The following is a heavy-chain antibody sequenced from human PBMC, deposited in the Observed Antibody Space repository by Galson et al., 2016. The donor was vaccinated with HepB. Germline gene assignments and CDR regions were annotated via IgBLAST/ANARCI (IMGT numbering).Heavy chain of an antibody. V-gene: IGHV4-30-2*01. Sequence: QPPGKGLEWIGYIFHSGSTYYSPSLKSRVTISGDRSKNQFSLKLISVTAADTAVYYCARGGAHDFWSGYYPPHYYGMDVWGQGTTVTVSS. CDR2: IFHSGST. CDR3: ARGGAHDFWSGYYPPHYYGMDV. D-gene: IGHD3-3*01. J-gene: IGHJ6*02.